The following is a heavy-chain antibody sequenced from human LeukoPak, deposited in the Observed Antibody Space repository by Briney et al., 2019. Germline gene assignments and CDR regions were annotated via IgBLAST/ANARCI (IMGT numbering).Heavy chain of an antibody. V-gene: IGHV3-7*01. J-gene: IGHJ4*02. Sequence: GGSLRLSCAASGFTLGNYWMNWVRQALGKGLEWVASINPDGSEKYDVDSVKGRFTISRDSAKNSLFLQMNGLRAEDTAVYFCARSGSYLNSRAYCDYWSQGSLVTVS. CDR1: GFTLGNYW. CDR2: INPDGSEK. CDR3: ARSGSYLNSRAYCDY. D-gene: IGHD3-10*01.